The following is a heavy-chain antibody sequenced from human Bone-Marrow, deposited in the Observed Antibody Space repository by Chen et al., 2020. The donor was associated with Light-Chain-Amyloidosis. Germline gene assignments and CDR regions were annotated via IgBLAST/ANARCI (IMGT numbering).Heavy chain of an antibody. V-gene: IGHV1-69*04. D-gene: IGHD2-15*01. CDR3: ARDRPRGGSYGDY. CDR1: GGTFSSYA. Sequence: QVQLVQSGAEVKKPGSSVKVSCKASGGTFSSYAISWVRQAPGQGLEWMGRIIPILGIANYAQKFQGRVTITADKSTSTAYMELSSLRSEDTAVYYCARDRPRGGSYGDYWGQGTLVTVSS. J-gene: IGHJ4*02. CDR2: IIPILGIA.